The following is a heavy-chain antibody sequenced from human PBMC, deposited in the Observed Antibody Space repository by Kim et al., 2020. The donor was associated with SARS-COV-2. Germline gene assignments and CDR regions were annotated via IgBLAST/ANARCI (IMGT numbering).Heavy chain of an antibody. CDR2: INHSGKS. J-gene: IGHJ4*02. Sequence: SETLSLTCAVYGEPFSAYYWSWIRQSPGKGLEWIGEINHSGKSNYNPSLKRRVTISVDTSKNQVSLNLTSVTAADTAVYYCARGIWFGEPHFDSWGQGTL. CDR3: ARGIWFGEPHFDS. CDR1: GEPFSAYY. D-gene: IGHD3-10*01. V-gene: IGHV4-34*01.